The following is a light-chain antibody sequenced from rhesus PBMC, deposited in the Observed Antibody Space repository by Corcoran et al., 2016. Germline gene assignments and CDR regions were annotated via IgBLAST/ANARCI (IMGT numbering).Light chain of an antibody. Sequence: DVVMTQSPLALPIIPGQPASISCRSSQSLVHSNGNTYLSWFQQKPGQPPRLPIYKVSYRYSGVPDRFSGRGAGTDFTLKISRMEAEDVGVYYCMQYTHIPPTFGQGTKVEIK. CDR3: MQYTHIPPT. CDR1: QSLVHSNGNTY. CDR2: KVS. V-gene: IGKV2-65*01. J-gene: IGKJ1*01.